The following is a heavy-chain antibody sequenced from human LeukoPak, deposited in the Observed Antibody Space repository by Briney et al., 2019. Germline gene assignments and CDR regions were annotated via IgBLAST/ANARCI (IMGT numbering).Heavy chain of an antibody. CDR2: IYYSGST. J-gene: IGHJ4*02. CDR1: GGSISSSSYY. D-gene: IGHD2-2*01. Sequence: SETLSLTCTVSGGSISSSSYYWGWIRQPPGKGLEWIGSIYYSGSTYYNPSLKSRVTISVDTSKNQFSLKLSSVTAADTAVYYCARHGPTRGLDYWGQGTLVTVSS. CDR3: ARHGPTRGLDY. V-gene: IGHV4-39*01.